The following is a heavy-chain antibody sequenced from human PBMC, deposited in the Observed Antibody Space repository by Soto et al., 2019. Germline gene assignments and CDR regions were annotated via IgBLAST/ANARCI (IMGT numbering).Heavy chain of an antibody. Sequence: HPGGSLRLSCAASGFTFSSYGMHWVRQAPGKGLEWVAVISYDGSNKYYADSVKGRFTISRDNSKNTLYLQMNSLRAEDTAVYYCARLGYYDSSGAFDYWGQGTLVTVSS. D-gene: IGHD3-22*01. CDR1: GFTFSSYG. CDR2: ISYDGSNK. V-gene: IGHV3-30*03. CDR3: ARLGYYDSSGAFDY. J-gene: IGHJ4*02.